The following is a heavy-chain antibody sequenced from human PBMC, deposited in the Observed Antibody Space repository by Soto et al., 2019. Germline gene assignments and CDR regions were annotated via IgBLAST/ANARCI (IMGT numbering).Heavy chain of an antibody. Sequence: GGSLRLSCAASGFTFSSYEMSWVRQAPGKGLEWVSYISSSGSTIYYADSVKGRFTISRDNSKNTLYLQMNSLRAEDTAVYYCAREWVNDFWSGYWYYYYGMDVWGQGTTVTVSS. V-gene: IGHV3-48*03. CDR1: GFTFSSYE. CDR2: ISSSGSTI. D-gene: IGHD3-3*01. J-gene: IGHJ6*02. CDR3: AREWVNDFWSGYWYYYYGMDV.